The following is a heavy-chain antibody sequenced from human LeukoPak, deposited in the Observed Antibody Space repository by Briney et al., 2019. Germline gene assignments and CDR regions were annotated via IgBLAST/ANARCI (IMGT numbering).Heavy chain of an antibody. Sequence: GGSLRLSCAASGFTFSGYSMNWVRQAPGKGPEWVAYIRSSGYPIHYAGSVKGRFTISRDDARSSVYLQMNSLREEDTAVYYCVRDPDALDYWGQGTRVSVSS. CDR3: VRDPDALDY. CDR2: IRSSGYPI. J-gene: IGHJ4*02. V-gene: IGHV3-48*02. CDR1: GFTFSGYS.